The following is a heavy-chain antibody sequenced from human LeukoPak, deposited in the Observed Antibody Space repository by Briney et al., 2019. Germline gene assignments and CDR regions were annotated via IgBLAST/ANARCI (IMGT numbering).Heavy chain of an antibody. D-gene: IGHD3-22*01. J-gene: IGHJ4*02. CDR3: AKSQYYYDSSGYYSFYFDY. CDR2: ISSSGSTI. Sequence: GGSLRLSCAASGFTFSSYEMNWVRQAPGKGLEWVSYISSSGSTIYYADSVKGRFTISRDNAKNSLYLQMNSLRAEDTAVYYCAKSQYYYDSSGYYSFYFDYWGQGTLVTVSS. CDR1: GFTFSSYE. V-gene: IGHV3-48*03.